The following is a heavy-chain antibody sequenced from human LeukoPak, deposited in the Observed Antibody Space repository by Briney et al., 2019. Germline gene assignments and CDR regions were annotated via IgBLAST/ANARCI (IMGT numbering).Heavy chain of an antibody. V-gene: IGHV3-30-3*01. CDR1: GFTFSTSA. D-gene: IGHD4-17*01. CDR2: ISNDGNRA. J-gene: IGHJ5*02. Sequence: GESLKISCAASGFTFSTSAIHWVRQALGKGLEWVAVISNDGNRAYYTDSVKGRFTMSRDNSKNTLNLEMNSLRPEDTAVYYCARDGPIRAKSTVTAGWLDPWGQGILVTVSS. CDR3: ARDGPIRAKSTVTAGWLDP.